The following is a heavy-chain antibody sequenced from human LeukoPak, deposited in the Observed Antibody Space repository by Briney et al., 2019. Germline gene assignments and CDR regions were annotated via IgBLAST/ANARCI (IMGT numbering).Heavy chain of an antibody. CDR2: INPSGGNT. CDR1: GGTFSSYA. V-gene: IGHV1-46*01. J-gene: IGHJ5*02. Sequence: EASVKVSCKASGGTFSSYAISWVRQAPGQGLEWMGIINPSGGNTNSAQKFQGRVTMTRDTSTSTVYMELSSLRSEDTAVYYCARGVCSGGSCWDWFDPWGQGTLVTVSS. CDR3: ARGVCSGGSCWDWFDP. D-gene: IGHD2-15*01.